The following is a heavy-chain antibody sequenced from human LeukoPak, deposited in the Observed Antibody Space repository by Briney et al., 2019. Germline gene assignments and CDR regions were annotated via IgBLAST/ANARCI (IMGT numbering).Heavy chain of an antibody. Sequence: GGSLRLSCAASGFTFNSYAMSWVRQAPGKGLEWVSAISGSGDSTYYADSVKGRFTISRDNSKNTLYLQMNSLRAEDTAVYYCAKDHSFSGQQLVRGAFDIWGQGTMVTVSS. CDR2: ISGSGDST. D-gene: IGHD6-13*01. V-gene: IGHV3-23*01. CDR1: GFTFNSYA. CDR3: AKDHSFSGQQLVRGAFDI. J-gene: IGHJ3*02.